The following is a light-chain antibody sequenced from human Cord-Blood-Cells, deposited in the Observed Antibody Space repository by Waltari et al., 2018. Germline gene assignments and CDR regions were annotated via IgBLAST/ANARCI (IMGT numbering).Light chain of an antibody. CDR2: LNSDGSH. CDR1: SGHSSYA. CDR3: QTWGTGIRV. Sequence: QLVLTQSPSASASLGASVKLTCTLSSGHSSYAIAWHQQQPEKGPRYLMKLNSDGSHSKGDGLPDRFSGSIYGAVRSLSISSLQSEDEADYYCQTWGTGIRVFGGGTKLTVL. V-gene: IGLV4-69*01. J-gene: IGLJ3*02.